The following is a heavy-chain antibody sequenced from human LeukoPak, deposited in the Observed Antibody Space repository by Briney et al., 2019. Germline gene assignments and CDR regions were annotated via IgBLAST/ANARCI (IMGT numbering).Heavy chain of an antibody. CDR3: ARAHVQQLSDFWLRGWFDP. CDR1: GGSISSYY. Sequence: SETLSLTCTVSGGSISSYYWSWIRQPPGKGLEWIGYIYHSGSTYYNPSLKSRVTISVDRSKNQFSLKLSSVTAADTAVYYCARAHVQQLSDFWLRGWFDPWGQGTLVTVSS. V-gene: IGHV4-59*12. J-gene: IGHJ5*02. CDR2: IYHSGST. D-gene: IGHD3-3*01.